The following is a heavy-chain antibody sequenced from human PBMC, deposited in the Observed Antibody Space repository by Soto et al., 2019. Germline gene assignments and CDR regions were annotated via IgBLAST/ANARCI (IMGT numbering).Heavy chain of an antibody. J-gene: IGHJ4*02. CDR1: GYTFANYG. V-gene: IGHV1-18*04. CDR2: ISGNNGAT. Sequence: QVQLMQSGTEVKKPGASVKVSCKASGYTFANYGISWVRQAPGQGLEWMGWISGNNGATNYAPKIQGRVTMTIDTSTDTAYMDLRSLRSDDTAVYYCARVPYDTTGYYAFWGQGTLVTVSS. D-gene: IGHD3-22*01. CDR3: ARVPYDTTGYYAF.